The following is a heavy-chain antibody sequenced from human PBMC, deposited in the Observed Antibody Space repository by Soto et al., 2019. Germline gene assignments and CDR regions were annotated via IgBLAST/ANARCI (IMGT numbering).Heavy chain of an antibody. Sequence: PGGSLRLSCAASGFTFSNYNMNWVRQAPGEGLEWISYITSDGSTMYYADSVNGRFTVSRDNAKNSLYLQMNSLRAEDSAVYYCARDRNSILGWPYWGQGTLVTVSS. D-gene: IGHD3-3*01. CDR1: GFTFSNYN. J-gene: IGHJ4*02. CDR2: ITSDGSTM. CDR3: ARDRNSILGWPY. V-gene: IGHV3-48*01.